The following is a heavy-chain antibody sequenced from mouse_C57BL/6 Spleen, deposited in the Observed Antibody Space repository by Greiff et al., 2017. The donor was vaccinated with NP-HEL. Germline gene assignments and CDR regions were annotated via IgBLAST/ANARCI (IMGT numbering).Heavy chain of an antibody. Sequence: VQLQQSGAELVRPGASVTLSCKASGYTFTDYEMHWVKQTPVHGLEWIGAIDPETGGTSYNQKFKGKAILTAAKSSSTAYMELRSLTSEDSAVYYCTRSDGYPSYAMDYWGQGTSVTVSS. CDR2: IDPETGGT. CDR1: GYTFTDYE. V-gene: IGHV1-15*01. CDR3: TRSDGYPSYAMDY. J-gene: IGHJ4*01. D-gene: IGHD2-3*01.